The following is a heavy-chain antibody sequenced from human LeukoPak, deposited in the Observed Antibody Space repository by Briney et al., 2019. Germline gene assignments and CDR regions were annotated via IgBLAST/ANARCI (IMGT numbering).Heavy chain of an antibody. V-gene: IGHV3-48*03. CDR2: ISSSGSTI. Sequence: GGSLRLSCAASGFTFSSYEMNWVRQAPGKGLEWASYISSSGSTIYYADSVKGRFTISRDNAKNSLYLQMNSLRAEDTAVYYCARDLRPYSGYNNLAFDIWGQGTMVTVSS. J-gene: IGHJ3*02. CDR3: ARDLRPYSGYNNLAFDI. D-gene: IGHD5-12*01. CDR1: GFTFSSYE.